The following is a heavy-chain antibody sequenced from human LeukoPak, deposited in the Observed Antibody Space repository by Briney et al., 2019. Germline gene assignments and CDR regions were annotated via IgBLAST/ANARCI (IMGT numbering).Heavy chain of an antibody. CDR3: AAELYGVYTDCCTFHM. CDR1: GFTFSTSA. D-gene: IGHD4-17*01. J-gene: IGHJ3*02. CDR2: IIVGSGAT. Sequence: ASVKVSCKTSGFTFSTSAVQWVRQARGQRLEWIGWIIVGSGATNYAQSLQGRFTITRDMSTNTAYMELSSLGSEDSAVYYCAAELYGVYTDCCTFHMWGQGTMVTVSS. V-gene: IGHV1-58*01.